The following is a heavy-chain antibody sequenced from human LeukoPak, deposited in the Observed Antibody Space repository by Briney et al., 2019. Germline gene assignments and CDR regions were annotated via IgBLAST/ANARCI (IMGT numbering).Heavy chain of an antibody. D-gene: IGHD3-3*01. CDR1: GGSFSGYY. Sequence: SETLSLTCAVYGGSFSGYYWSWIRQPPGKGLEWIGEINHSGSTNYNPSLKSRVTISVDTSENQFSLKLSSVTAADTAVYYCARGWFLSWFDPWGQGTLVTVSS. V-gene: IGHV4-34*01. CDR3: ARGWFLSWFDP. J-gene: IGHJ5*02. CDR2: INHSGST.